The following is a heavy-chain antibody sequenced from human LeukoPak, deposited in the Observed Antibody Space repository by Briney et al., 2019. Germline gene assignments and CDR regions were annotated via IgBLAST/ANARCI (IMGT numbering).Heavy chain of an antibody. V-gene: IGHV3-30*18. J-gene: IGHJ4*02. CDR2: ISYDGSNK. Sequence: GGSLRLSCAACGFTFSIYGMHWVRQAPGKGLEWVAVISYDGSNKYYADSVKGRFTISRDNSKNTLYLQMNSLRAEDTAVYYCAKATNILTFDYWGQGTLVTVSS. D-gene: IGHD2-2*02. CDR3: AKATNILTFDY. CDR1: GFTFSIYG.